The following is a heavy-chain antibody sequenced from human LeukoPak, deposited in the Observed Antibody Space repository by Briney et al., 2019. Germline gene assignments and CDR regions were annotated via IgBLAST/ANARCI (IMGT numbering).Heavy chain of an antibody. Sequence: SETLSLTCTVSGGSINSYYWSWIRQPPGKGLEWSEEINHSGSTNYNPSLKSRVTISVDTSKNQFSLKLSSVTAADTAVYYCARDRLGYSSSWYRGDWFDPWGQGTLVTVSS. J-gene: IGHJ5*02. CDR1: GGSINSYY. V-gene: IGHV4-34*01. D-gene: IGHD6-13*01. CDR2: INHSGST. CDR3: ARDRLGYSSSWYRGDWFDP.